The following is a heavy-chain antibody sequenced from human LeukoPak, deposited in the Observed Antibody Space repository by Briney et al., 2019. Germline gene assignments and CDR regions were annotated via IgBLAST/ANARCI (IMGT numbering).Heavy chain of an antibody. CDR2: IYTSGST. CDR1: GGSISSYY. CDR3: ARESRDGPAGY. V-gene: IGHV4-4*07. Sequence: SETLSLTCTVSGGSISSYYWSWIRQPAGKGLEWIGRIYTSGSTNYNPPLKSRVTMSVDTSKNQFSLKLSSVTAADTPVYYCARESRDGPAGYWGQGTLVTVSS. D-gene: IGHD5-24*01. J-gene: IGHJ4*02.